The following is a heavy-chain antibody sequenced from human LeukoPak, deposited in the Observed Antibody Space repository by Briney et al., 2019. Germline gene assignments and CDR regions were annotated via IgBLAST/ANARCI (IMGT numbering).Heavy chain of an antibody. CDR3: ARDLEWLPAFHYYYGMDV. V-gene: IGHV3-30-3*01. D-gene: IGHD3-3*01. CDR2: ISYDGSNK. CDR1: GFTFSSYA. J-gene: IGHJ6*02. Sequence: PGGSLRPSCAASGFTFSSYAMHWVRQAPGKGLEWVAVISYDGSNKYYADSVKGRFTISRDNSKNTLYLQMNSLRAEDTAVYYCARDLEWLPAFHYYYGMDVWGQGTTVTVSS.